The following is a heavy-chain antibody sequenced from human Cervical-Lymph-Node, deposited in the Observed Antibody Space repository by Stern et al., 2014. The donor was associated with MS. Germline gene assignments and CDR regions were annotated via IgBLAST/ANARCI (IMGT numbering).Heavy chain of an antibody. CDR1: GYAFTKYA. J-gene: IGHJ6*02. Sequence: QVQLVQSGAEVKKPGASVHVSCKASGYAFTKYAIHWVRQAPGQRLQWMGWIYGGNGNTKYSQTFQGRVTFTKDTSATTAYMEVRSLRSDDTAVYYCARATHYDPQPRDFYYGMDVWGQGTTVIVS. V-gene: IGHV1-3*01. CDR3: ARATHYDPQPRDFYYGMDV. CDR2: IYGGNGNT. D-gene: IGHD3-16*01.